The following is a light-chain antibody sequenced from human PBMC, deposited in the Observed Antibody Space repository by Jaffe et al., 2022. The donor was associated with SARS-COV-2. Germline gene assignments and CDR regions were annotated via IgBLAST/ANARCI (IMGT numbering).Light chain of an antibody. J-gene: IGLJ3*02. CDR3: QAWDSSTAV. CDR2: QDS. Sequence: SYELTQPPSVFVSPGQTASITCSGDKLGDKYACWYQQKPGQSPVLVIYQDSKRPSGIPERFSGSNSGSTATLTISGTQAVDEADYYCQAWDSSTAVFGGGTKLTVL. CDR1: KLGDKY. V-gene: IGLV3-1*01.